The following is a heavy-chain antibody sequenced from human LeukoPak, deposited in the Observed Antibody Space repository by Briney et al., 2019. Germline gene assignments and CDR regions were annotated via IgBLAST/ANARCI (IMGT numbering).Heavy chain of an antibody. Sequence: PSETLSLTCTVSGGSFSSYYWSWIRQPPGKGLEWIGYLYYSGGTNYNPSLKSRVTISVDRSKNQFSLKLSSVTAADTAVYYCARLGLRAGYSSGWYLDYWGQGTLVTVSS. J-gene: IGHJ4*02. D-gene: IGHD6-19*01. CDR2: LYYSGGT. CDR3: ARLGLRAGYSSGWYLDY. V-gene: IGHV4-59*08. CDR1: GGSFSSYY.